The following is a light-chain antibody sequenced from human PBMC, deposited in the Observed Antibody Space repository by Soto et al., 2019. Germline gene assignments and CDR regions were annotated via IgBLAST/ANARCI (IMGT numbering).Light chain of an antibody. CDR3: QQYNNWPIT. J-gene: IGKJ5*01. CDR1: QSVGRN. V-gene: IGKV3-15*01. CDR2: GAS. Sequence: EIVLTQSPGTLSLSPGEGATLSCRASQSVGRNYLAWYQQKPGQAPRLLIYGASNRATGIPDRFSGSGSGTEFSLIISSLQSEDFAIYYCQQYNNWPITFGQGTRLEIK.